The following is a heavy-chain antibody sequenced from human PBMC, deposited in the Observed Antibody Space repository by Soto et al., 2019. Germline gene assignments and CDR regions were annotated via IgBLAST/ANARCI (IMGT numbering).Heavy chain of an antibody. J-gene: IGHJ4*02. V-gene: IGHV1-46*01. CDR1: GYTFTTYH. D-gene: IGHD3-22*01. CDR3: ARTHYDSSGYYYGVMDY. CDR2: INPSGGST. Sequence: ASVKVSCKASGYTFTTYHMHWVRQAPGQGLEWMGVINPSGGSTTYAQKFQGRVTMTRDTSTNTVYMELRSLRSEDTTVYYCARTHYDSSGYYYGVMDYWGQGTPVTVSS.